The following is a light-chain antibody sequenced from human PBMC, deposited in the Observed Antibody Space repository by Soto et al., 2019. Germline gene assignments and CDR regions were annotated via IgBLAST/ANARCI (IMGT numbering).Light chain of an antibody. J-gene: IGKJ4*01. CDR1: QDIGTY. V-gene: IGKV1-9*01. CDR3: QHLKSYPPS. Sequence: DIQLTQSPSFLSASVGDRVSITCRASQDIGTYLAWYQQKPGQAPRLLIYASSTLESGVPSRFSGRESGTEFTLTVSSLQPEDFVTYYCQHLKSYPPSFGGGTKVEVK. CDR2: ASS.